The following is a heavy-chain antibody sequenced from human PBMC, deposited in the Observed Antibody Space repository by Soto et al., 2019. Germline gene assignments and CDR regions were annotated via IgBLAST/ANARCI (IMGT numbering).Heavy chain of an antibody. D-gene: IGHD2-15*01. V-gene: IGHV3-30-3*01. CDR2: ISYDGNNK. CDR1: GFTFSSYV. CDR3: ARAGCDGGSCYTLVGLRYGMDV. Sequence: QVQLVESGGGVVQPGRSLRLSCAASGFTFSSYVMYWVRQAPGKGLEWVAVISYDGNNKYYADSVKGRFNISRDNSQNTLYLQMNSLRAEDTAVYYCARAGCDGGSCYTLVGLRYGMDVWGQGTTVTVSS. J-gene: IGHJ6*02.